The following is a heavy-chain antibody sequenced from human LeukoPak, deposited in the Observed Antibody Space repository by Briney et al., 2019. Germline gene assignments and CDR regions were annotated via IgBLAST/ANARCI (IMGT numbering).Heavy chain of an antibody. V-gene: IGHV3-49*03. CDR2: IRSKAYGWTT. CDR3: TRDYGGKNFDY. D-gene: IGHD4-23*01. Sequence: PGGSLRLSCTASGFTFGDYAMSWFRQAPGKGLEWVGFIRSKAYGWTTEYAASVQDIFTISRDDSKSIDYLQMNSLKTEDTAVYYCTRDYGGKNFDYWGQGTLVTVSS. CDR1: GFTFGDYA. J-gene: IGHJ4*02.